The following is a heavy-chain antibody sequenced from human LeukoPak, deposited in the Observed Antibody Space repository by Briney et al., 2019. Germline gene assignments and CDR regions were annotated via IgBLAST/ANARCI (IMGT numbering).Heavy chain of an antibody. J-gene: IGHJ4*02. D-gene: IGHD7-27*01. V-gene: IGHV3-53*01. CDR3: AKGESNWGTSPPFDY. Sequence: GGSLRLSCAASGFTVSSNYMSWVRQAPGKGLEWVSVIYSGGSTYYADSVKGRFTISRDNSKNTLYLQMNSLRAEDTAVYSCAKGESNWGTSPPFDYWGQGTLVTVSS. CDR1: GFTVSSNY. CDR2: IYSGGST.